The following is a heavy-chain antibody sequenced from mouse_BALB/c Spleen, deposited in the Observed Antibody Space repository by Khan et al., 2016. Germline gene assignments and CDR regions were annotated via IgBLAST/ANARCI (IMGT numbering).Heavy chain of an antibody. V-gene: IGHV2-6-1*01. J-gene: IGHJ4*01. CDR3: ARQTRRGSSYTMDY. Sequence: QVQLKESGPGLVAPSQSLSITCTISGFSLTIYGVHWVRQPPGKGLEWLVVIWSDGSSTYNSALKSRLSISKDNSKSQVFLNMNSLQTDDTAMYXCARQTRRGSSYTMDYWGQGTSVTVSS. CDR1: GFSLTIYG. CDR2: IWSDGSS.